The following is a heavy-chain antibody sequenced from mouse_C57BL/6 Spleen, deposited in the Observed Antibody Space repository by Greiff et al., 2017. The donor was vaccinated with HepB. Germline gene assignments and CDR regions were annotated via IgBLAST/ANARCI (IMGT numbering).Heavy chain of an antibody. Sequence: EVQLQQSGPELVKPGASVKISCKASGYSFTDYNMNWVKQSNGKSLEWIGVINPNYGTTSYNQKFKGKATLTVDQSSSTAYRQLNSLTYEDSAVYYCAGGSSYLWYFDVWGTGTTVTVSS. J-gene: IGHJ1*03. CDR2: INPNYGTT. V-gene: IGHV1-39*01. D-gene: IGHD1-1*01. CDR1: GYSFTDYN. CDR3: AGGSSYLWYFDV.